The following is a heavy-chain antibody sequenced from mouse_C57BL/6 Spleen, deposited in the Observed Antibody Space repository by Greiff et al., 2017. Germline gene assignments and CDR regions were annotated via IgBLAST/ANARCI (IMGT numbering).Heavy chain of an antibody. CDR2: INSDGGST. V-gene: IGHV5-2*01. D-gene: IGHD4-1*01. CDR1: EYEFPSHD. CDR3: ARRLTGTGAMDY. J-gene: IGHJ4*01. Sequence: EVKVVESGGGLVQPGESLKLSCESNEYEFPSHDMSWVRKTPEKRLELVAAINSDGGSTYYPDTMERRFIISRDNTKKTLYLQMSSLRSEDTALYYCARRLTGTGAMDYWGQGTSVTVSS.